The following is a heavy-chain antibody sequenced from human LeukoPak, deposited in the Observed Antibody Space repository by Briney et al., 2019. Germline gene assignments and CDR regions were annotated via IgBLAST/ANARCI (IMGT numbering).Heavy chain of an antibody. CDR1: GFVFSGYY. D-gene: IGHD2-2*01. J-gene: IGHJ4*02. CDR3: GRGKSPAAVDD. CDR2: INGDGSNV. Sequence: GGSLRLSCAASGFVFSGYYMHWVRQAPGKGLEWVSHINGDGSNVNYADSVKGGFTISRDNAKNTLYLQMNSLRVEDTALYYCGRGKSPAAVDDWGQGTLVTVPS. V-gene: IGHV3-74*01.